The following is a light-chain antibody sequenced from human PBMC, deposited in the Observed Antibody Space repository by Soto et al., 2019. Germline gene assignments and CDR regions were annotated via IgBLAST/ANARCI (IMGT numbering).Light chain of an antibody. CDR1: QSVSGW. J-gene: IGKJ1*01. V-gene: IGKV1-5*01. CDR3: QQYNNWPPWT. Sequence: DIQMTQSPSTLSASLVDTVTVTCLASQSVSGWLAWYQQKPGKAPRLLIYDASSLESWVPSRFSGSGSGTEFTLTISSLQSEDFAVYYCQQYNNWPPWTFGQGTKVDIK. CDR2: DAS.